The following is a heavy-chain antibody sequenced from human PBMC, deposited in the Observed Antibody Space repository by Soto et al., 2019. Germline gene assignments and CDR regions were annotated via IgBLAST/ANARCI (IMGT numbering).Heavy chain of an antibody. D-gene: IGHD3-22*01. CDR3: ARASNYYDSSGYYGYYFDY. J-gene: IGHJ4*02. V-gene: IGHV1-69*12. Sequence: QVQLVQSGAEVKKPGSSVKVSCKASGGTFSSYAFSWVRQAPGQGLEWMGGIIPIFGTANYAQKFQGRVTITADESTSTAYMELSSLRSEDTAVYYCARASNYYDSSGYYGYYFDYWGQGTLVTVSS. CDR2: IIPIFGTA. CDR1: GGTFSSYA.